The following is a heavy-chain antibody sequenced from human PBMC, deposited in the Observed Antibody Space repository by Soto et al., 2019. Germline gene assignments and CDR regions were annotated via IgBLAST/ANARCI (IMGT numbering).Heavy chain of an antibody. D-gene: IGHD3-10*01. J-gene: IGHJ4*02. CDR1: GFTFSNAW. Sequence: EVQLVESGGGLVKPGGSLRLSCAASGFTFSNAWMSWVRQAPGKGLEWVGRIKSKTDGGTTDYAAPVKGRFTISRDDSTNKLYLQMNSLKTEDTAVYYCTTGVGTMVRGVRLIDYWGQGTLVTVSS. CDR2: IKSKTDGGTT. CDR3: TTGVGTMVRGVRLIDY. V-gene: IGHV3-15*01.